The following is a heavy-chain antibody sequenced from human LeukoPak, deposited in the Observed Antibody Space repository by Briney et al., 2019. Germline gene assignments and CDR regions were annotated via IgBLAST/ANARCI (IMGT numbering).Heavy chain of an antibody. CDR2: ISGSGAST. CDR3: AKEADLIVVVPATTEY. CDR1: GFTFSSYA. Sequence: GGSLRLSCAASGFTFSSYAMSWVRQAPGKGLEWVSAISGSGASTYYADSVKGRFTISRDNSKNTLYLQMNSLRAEDTAVYYCAKEADLIVVVPATTEYWGQGTLVTVSS. V-gene: IGHV3-23*01. J-gene: IGHJ4*02. D-gene: IGHD2-2*01.